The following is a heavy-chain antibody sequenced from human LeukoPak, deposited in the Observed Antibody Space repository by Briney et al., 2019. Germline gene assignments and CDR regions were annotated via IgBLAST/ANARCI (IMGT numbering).Heavy chain of an antibody. CDR3: AGFPGYSYGDLSYYGLRV. CDR2: ISDNGKTI. CDR1: GFTFSNAW. D-gene: IGHD5-18*01. Sequence: PGGSLRLSCAASGFTFSNAWMSWVRQAPGKGLEWLSYISDNGKTIFYADSVKGRFTISRDNAGKSLFLQMSSLRVEDSAVYFCAGFPGYSYGDLSYYGLRVWGQGTTVTVSS. J-gene: IGHJ6*02. V-gene: IGHV3-11*01.